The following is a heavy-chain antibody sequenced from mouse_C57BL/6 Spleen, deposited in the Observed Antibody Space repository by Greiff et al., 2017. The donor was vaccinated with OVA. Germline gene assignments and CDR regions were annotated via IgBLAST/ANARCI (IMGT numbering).Heavy chain of an antibody. CDR3: ARSSNYVSYAMDY. J-gene: IGHJ4*01. D-gene: IGHD2-5*01. V-gene: IGHV5-16*01. CDR1: GFTFSDYY. Sequence: EVKLMESEGGLVQPGSSMKLSCTASGFTFSDYYMAWVRQVPEKGLEWVANINSDGSSTYYLDSLKSRFIISRDNAKNILYLQMSSLKSEDTATYYCARSSNYVSYAMDYWGQGTSVTVSS. CDR2: INSDGSST.